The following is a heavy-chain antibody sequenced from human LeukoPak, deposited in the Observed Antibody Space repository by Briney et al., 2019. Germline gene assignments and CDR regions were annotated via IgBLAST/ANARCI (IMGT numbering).Heavy chain of an antibody. CDR2: IKSETDGGTT. D-gene: IGHD3-22*01. Sequence: MAGGSLRLSCAASGFTFSSYAMSWVRQAPGKGLEWVGHIKSETDGGTTDYAAPVKGRFFISRDDSRDTLYLQMNSLKTDDTAVYYCAKYDTSVSFDYWGQGTLVTVSS. CDR3: AKYDTSVSFDY. CDR1: GFTFSSYA. J-gene: IGHJ4*02. V-gene: IGHV3-15*01.